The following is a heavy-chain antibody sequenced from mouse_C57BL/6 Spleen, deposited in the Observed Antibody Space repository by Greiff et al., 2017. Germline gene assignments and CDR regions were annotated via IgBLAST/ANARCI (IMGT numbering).Heavy chain of an antibody. V-gene: IGHV2-5*01. CDR2: IWRGGST. J-gene: IGHJ4*01. CDR1: GFSLTSYG. CDR3: AKKGGAMDY. Sequence: VQVVESGPGLVQPSQSLSITCTVSGFSLTSYGVHWVRQSPGKGLEWLGVIWRGGSTDYNAAFMSRLSITKDNSKSQVFFKMNSLQADDTAIYYSAKKGGAMDYWGQGTSVTVSS.